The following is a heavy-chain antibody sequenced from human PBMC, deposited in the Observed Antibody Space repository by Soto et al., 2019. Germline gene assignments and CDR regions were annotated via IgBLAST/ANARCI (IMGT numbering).Heavy chain of an antibody. CDR2: ISSNGGST. CDR1: GFTFSSYA. V-gene: IGHV3-64D*06. CDR3: VNSRGDGYNHPGY. J-gene: IGHJ4*02. Sequence: GSLRLSCSASGFTFSSYAMHWVRQAPGKGLEYVSAISSNGGSTYYADSVKGRFTISRDNSKNTLYLQMSSLRAEDAAVYYCVNSRGDGYNHPGYWGQGTLVTVSS. D-gene: IGHD3-10*01.